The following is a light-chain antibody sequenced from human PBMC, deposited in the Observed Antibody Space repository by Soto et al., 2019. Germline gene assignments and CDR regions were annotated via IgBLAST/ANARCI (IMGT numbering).Light chain of an antibody. V-gene: IGLV2-14*01. CDR3: SSFSSSSTPYV. J-gene: IGLJ1*01. Sequence: QSVLTQPASLSGSPGQSITISCTGTSSDIGAYDYVSWFQQHPGKAPKLMIFEVNGRPSGVSDRFSGSKSGNTASLTISGLQPEDEADYYCSSFSSSSTPYVFGTGTKVTVL. CDR2: EVN. CDR1: SSDIGAYDY.